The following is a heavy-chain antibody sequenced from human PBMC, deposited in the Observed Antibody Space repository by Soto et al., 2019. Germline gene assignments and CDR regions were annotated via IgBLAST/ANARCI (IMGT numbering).Heavy chain of an antibody. J-gene: IGHJ5*02. CDR1: VGSISTGAYA. D-gene: IGHD3-16*01. CDR3: ARGGIGHWFDP. Sequence: SETLSLSCAVSVGSISTGAYAWSWIRQPPGKGLEWIGYISHSGSTYYNPSLKTRVTISVDRSKNQFSLKLSSVAAADTAVYYCARGGIGHWFDPWGQGTMVTVSS. CDR2: ISHSGST. V-gene: IGHV4-30-2*01.